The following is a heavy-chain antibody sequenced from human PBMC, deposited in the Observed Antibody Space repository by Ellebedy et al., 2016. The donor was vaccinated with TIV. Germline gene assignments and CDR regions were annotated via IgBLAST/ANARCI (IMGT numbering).Heavy chain of an antibody. J-gene: IGHJ5*02. CDR2: IKSDGSST. Sequence: HTGGSLRLSCVASGFTFGRYRMHWVRQAPGNKLVWVSRIKSDGSSTTYADSVKGRFTPSRDNARNTLYLQMNSLRGEDTAVYFCARDRGDYSISGPWGQGTLVTVSS. V-gene: IGHV3-74*01. D-gene: IGHD4-11*01. CDR1: GFTFGRYR. CDR3: ARDRGDYSISGP.